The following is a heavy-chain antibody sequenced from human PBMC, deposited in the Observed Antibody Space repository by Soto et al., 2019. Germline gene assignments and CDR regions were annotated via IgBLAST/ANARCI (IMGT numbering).Heavy chain of an antibody. CDR3: ARLTVVVVGDY. V-gene: IGHV1-18*01. J-gene: IGHJ4*02. D-gene: IGHD2-15*01. CDR1: GYTFTDHG. Sequence: QVQLMQSGVEVKKPGASVKVSCKGSGYTFTDHGISWVRQAPGQGLEWMGWIIPNNGNTKNAPKFQGRVTMTTDTSTSTAYMELRRLRFDDTAVYYCARLTVVVVGDYWGQGTLVTVSS. CDR2: IIPNNGNT.